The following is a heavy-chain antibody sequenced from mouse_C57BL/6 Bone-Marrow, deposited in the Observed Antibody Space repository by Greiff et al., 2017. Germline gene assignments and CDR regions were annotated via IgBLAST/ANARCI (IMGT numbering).Heavy chain of an antibody. CDR1: GFTFSDYY. CDR3: ARRGDSNGLWFAY. CDR2: ISNGGGST. V-gene: IGHV5-12*01. D-gene: IGHD2-5*01. Sequence: EVKLVESGGGLVQPGGSLKLSCAASGFTFSDYYMYWVRQTPEKRLEWVAYISNGGGSTYYPDTVKGRFTISRDNAKNTLYLQMSRLKSEDTAMYYCARRGDSNGLWFAYWGQGTLVTVSA. J-gene: IGHJ3*01.